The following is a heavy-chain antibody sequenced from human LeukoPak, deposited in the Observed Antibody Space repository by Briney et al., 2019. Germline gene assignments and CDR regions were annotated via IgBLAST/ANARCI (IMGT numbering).Heavy chain of an antibody. V-gene: IGHV1-18*01. CDR1: GYTFTSYG. CDR2: ISAYNGNT. J-gene: IGHJ3*02. CDR3: ARDTYCTNGVCSYYDAFDI. D-gene: IGHD2-8*01. Sequence: ASVKVSCKASGYTFTSYGISWVRQAPGQGLEWMGRISAYNGNTNYAQKLQGRVTMTTDTSTSTAYMELRSLRSDDTAVYYCARDTYCTNGVCSYYDAFDIWGQGTMVTVSS.